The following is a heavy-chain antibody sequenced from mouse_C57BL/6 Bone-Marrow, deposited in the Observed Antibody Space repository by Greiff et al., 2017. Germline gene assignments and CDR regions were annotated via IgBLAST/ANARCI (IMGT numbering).Heavy chain of an antibody. J-gene: IGHJ2*01. D-gene: IGHD1-1*01. CDR1: GYTFTDYE. V-gene: IGHV1-15*01. Sequence: QVQLQQSGAELVRPGASVTLSCKASGYTFTDYEMHWVKPTPVHGLEWIGAIDPETGGTAYNQKFKGKAILTADKSSSTAYMELRSLTSEDSAVYYCTRRTTVVKDYWGQGTTLTVSS. CDR2: IDPETGGT. CDR3: TRRTTVVKDY.